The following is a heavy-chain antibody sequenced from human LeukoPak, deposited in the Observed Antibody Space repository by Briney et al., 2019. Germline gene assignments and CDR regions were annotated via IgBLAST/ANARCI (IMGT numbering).Heavy chain of an antibody. CDR3: ARVLLYYDFWSGYSTLDY. CDR2: ISAYNGNT. CDR1: GYTFTSYG. D-gene: IGHD3-3*01. V-gene: IGHV1-18*01. J-gene: IGHJ4*02. Sequence: ASVKVSCKASGYTFTSYGISWVRQAPGQGLEWMGWISAYNGNTNYAQKLQGRVTMTTDTSTSTAYMELRSLRSDDTAVYYCARVLLYYDFWSGYSTLDYWGQGTLVTVSS.